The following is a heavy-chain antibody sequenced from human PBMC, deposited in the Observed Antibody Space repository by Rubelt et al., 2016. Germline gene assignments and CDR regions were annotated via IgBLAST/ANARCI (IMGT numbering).Heavy chain of an antibody. CDR3: ARIASSGYYYYYGMDV. CDR1: GGSISSYY. Sequence: QVQLQESGPGLVKPSETLSLTCTVSGGSISSYYWSWIRQPAGKGLEWIGRIHTSGSPNYNPSLRRRGRMAVETSKNQFSRRLSSVTAADTSVYYCARIASSGYYYYYGMDVWGQGTTVTVSS. D-gene: IGHD3-22*01. J-gene: IGHJ6*02. V-gene: IGHV4-4*07. CDR2: IHTSGSP.